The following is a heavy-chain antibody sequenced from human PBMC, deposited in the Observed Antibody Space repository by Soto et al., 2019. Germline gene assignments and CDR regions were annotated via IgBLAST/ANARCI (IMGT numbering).Heavy chain of an antibody. J-gene: IGHJ4*02. V-gene: IGHV4-34*01. Sequence: QVQLQQWGAGLLKPSETLSLTCAVYGGSFSGYYWSWIRQPPGKGLEWIGEINHSGSTNYNPSLKSRVTISVDTSKNQFSLKLSSVTAADTAVYYCARGADPIVVVVAARYLFDYWGQGTLVTVSS. CDR1: GGSFSGYY. D-gene: IGHD2-15*01. CDR3: ARGADPIVVVVAARYLFDY. CDR2: INHSGST.